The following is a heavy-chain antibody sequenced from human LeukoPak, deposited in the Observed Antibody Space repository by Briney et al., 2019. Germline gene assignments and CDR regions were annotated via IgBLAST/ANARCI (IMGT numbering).Heavy chain of an antibody. V-gene: IGHV4-30-2*01. Sequence: PSQTLSLTCAVSGGSISSGGYSWSWIRQPPGKGLEWIGYIYHSGSTYYNPSLKSRVTISVDRSKNQFSLKLSSVTAADTAVYYCARVSDYDRSAIDYWGQGTLVTVSS. CDR2: IYHSGST. D-gene: IGHD3-22*01. CDR3: ARVSDYDRSAIDY. CDR1: GGSISSGGYS. J-gene: IGHJ4*02.